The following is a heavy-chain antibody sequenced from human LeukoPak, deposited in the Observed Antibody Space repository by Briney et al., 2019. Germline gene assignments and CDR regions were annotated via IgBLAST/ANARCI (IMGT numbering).Heavy chain of an antibody. J-gene: IGHJ3*02. V-gene: IGHV4-4*07. CDR1: GGSISSYY. CDR2: IYTSGST. CDR3: ARSPYSSGGYPNDAFDI. D-gene: IGHD6-19*01. Sequence: PSETLSLTCTVAGGSISSYYWSWLRQPAGKGLEWIGRIYTSGSTNYNPSLKSRVTMSVDTSKNQFSLKLSSVTAADTAVYYCARSPYSSGGYPNDAFDIWGQGTMVTVFS.